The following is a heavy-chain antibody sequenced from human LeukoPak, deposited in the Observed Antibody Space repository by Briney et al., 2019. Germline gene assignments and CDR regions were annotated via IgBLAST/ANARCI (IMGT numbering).Heavy chain of an antibody. CDR2: ISDSGGST. CDR1: GFTFSNYA. D-gene: IGHD1-26*01. V-gene: IGHV3-23*01. J-gene: IGHJ4*02. CDR3: AIGSGSYYGAQFDY. Sequence: GGTLRLSCAASGFTFSNYAMSWVRQAPGKGLEWVSAISDSGGSTYHADSVKGRFTISRDNSKNTLYLQMNSLRAEDTAVYYCAIGSGSYYGAQFDYWGQGTLVTVSS.